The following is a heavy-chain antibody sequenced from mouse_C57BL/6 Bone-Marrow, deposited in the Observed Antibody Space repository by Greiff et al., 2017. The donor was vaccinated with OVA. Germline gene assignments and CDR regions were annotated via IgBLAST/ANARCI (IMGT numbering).Heavy chain of an antibody. V-gene: IGHV14-4*01. CDR1: GFNIKDDY. CDR3: RNWGAMDY. Sequence: VQLQQSGAELVRPGASVKLSCTASGFNIKDDYMHWVKQRPEQGLEWIGWFDPENGDTEYASKFQGKATITADTSSNTAYLQLSSLTSEDTAVYYCRNWGAMDYWGQGTSVTVSS. CDR2: FDPENGDT. D-gene: IGHD4-1*01. J-gene: IGHJ4*01.